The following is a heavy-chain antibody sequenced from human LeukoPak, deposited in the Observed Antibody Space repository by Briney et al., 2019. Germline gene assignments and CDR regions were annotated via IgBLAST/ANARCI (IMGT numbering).Heavy chain of an antibody. CDR2: IYYSGNT. J-gene: IGHJ4*02. CDR3: ARHKDSGDYPLDY. Sequence: PSETLSLTCTVSGGSVSGYYWRWIRQPPGQGLEWIGYIYYSGNTNYNPSLKSRLIMSLDTSKNHFSLKLNSVTAADTAVYYCARHKDSGDYPLDYWGQGILVSVSS. CDR1: GGSVSGYY. D-gene: IGHD4-17*01. V-gene: IGHV4-59*02.